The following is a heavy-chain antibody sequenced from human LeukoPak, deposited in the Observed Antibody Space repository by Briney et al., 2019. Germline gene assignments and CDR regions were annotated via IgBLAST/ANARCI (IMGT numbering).Heavy chain of an antibody. D-gene: IGHD1-26*01. J-gene: IGHJ5*02. CDR2: MNPNSGNT. CDR1: GGTFSNYA. CDR3: ASHSGSYDLHWFDP. V-gene: IGHV1-8*02. Sequence: ASVKVSCKASGGTFSNYAISWVRQAPGQGLEWMGWMNPNSGNTGYAQKFQGRVTMTRNTSISTAYMELSSLRSDDTAVYYCASHSGSYDLHWFDPWGQGTLVTVSS.